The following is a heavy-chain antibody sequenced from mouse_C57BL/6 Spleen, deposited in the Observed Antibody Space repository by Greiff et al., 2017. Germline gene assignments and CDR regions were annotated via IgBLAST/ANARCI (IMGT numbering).Heavy chain of an antibody. V-gene: IGHV1-26*01. J-gene: IGHJ2*01. D-gene: IGHD2-2*01. CDR1: GYTFTDYY. CDR2: INPNNGGT. CDR3: ARGLPEGYYFDY. Sequence: VQLQQSGPELVKPGASVKISCKASGYTFTDYYMNWVKQSHGKSLEWIGDINPNNGGTSYNQKFKGKATLTVDKSSSTAYMELRSLTSEDSAVYYCARGLPEGYYFDYWGQGTTLTVSS.